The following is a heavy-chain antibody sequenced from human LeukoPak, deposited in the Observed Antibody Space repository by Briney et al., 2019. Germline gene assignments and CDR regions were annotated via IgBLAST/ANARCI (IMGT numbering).Heavy chain of an antibody. CDR1: GYTFTCYY. V-gene: IGHV1-2*02. CDR2: INPNSGGT. Sequence: ASVKVSCKASGYTFTCYYMHWVRQAPGQGLEWMGWINPNSGGTNYAQKFQGRVTMTRDTSISTAYMELSRLRSDDTAVYYCARSRGYYYYYYMDVWGKGTTVTVSS. J-gene: IGHJ6*03. CDR3: ARSRGYYYYYYMDV.